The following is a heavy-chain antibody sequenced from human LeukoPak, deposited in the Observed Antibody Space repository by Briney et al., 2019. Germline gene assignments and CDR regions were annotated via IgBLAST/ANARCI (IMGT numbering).Heavy chain of an antibody. CDR1: GFTFSSYG. Sequence: GRSLRLSCAASGFTFSSYGMHWVRQAPGKGLEWVAVISYDGSNKYYADSVKGRFTISRDNSKNTLYLQMNSLRAEDTAVYYCAREGRNSDDAFDIWGQGTMVTVSS. V-gene: IGHV3-30*03. D-gene: IGHD2/OR15-2a*01. CDR2: ISYDGSNK. J-gene: IGHJ3*02. CDR3: AREGRNSDDAFDI.